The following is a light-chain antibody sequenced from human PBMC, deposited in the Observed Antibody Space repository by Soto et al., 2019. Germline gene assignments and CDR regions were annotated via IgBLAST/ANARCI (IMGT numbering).Light chain of an antibody. CDR1: QSVSSSY. CDR2: GAS. Sequence: EIVLTDSPGTLSLSPGERATLSCRASQSVSSSYLAWYQQKPGQAPRLLIYGASSRATGIPDRFSGSGSGTDFTLTISRLEPEDFAVYYCQQYGSSPFTFGPGTKVDIK. J-gene: IGKJ3*01. V-gene: IGKV3-20*01. CDR3: QQYGSSPFT.